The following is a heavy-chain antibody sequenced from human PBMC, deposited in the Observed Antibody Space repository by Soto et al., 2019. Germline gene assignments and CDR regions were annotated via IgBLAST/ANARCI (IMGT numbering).Heavy chain of an antibody. D-gene: IGHD6-19*01. J-gene: IGHJ5*02. V-gene: IGHV3-21*01. CDR3: ARDRAVAGIARSNWFDP. CDR1: GFTFSSYS. CDR2: ISSSSSYI. Sequence: VRLSCAASGFTFSSYSMNWVRQAPGKGLEWVSSISSSSSYIYYADSVKGRFTISRDNAKNSLYLQMNSLRAEDTAVYYCARDRAVAGIARSNWFDPWGQGTLVTVSS.